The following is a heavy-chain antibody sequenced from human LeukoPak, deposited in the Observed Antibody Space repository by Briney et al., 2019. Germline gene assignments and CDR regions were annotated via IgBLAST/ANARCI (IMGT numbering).Heavy chain of an antibody. J-gene: IGHJ4*02. CDR3: ARSHPGPLFDY. CDR1: GGSFSGYY. Sequence: SETLSLTCAVYGGSFSGYYWSWIRQPPGKGLEWIGEINHSGSTNYNPSLKSRVTISVDTSKNQFSLKLSSVTAADTAVYYCARSHPGPLFDYWGQGTLVTVSS. CDR2: INHSGST. D-gene: IGHD3-10*01. V-gene: IGHV4-34*01.